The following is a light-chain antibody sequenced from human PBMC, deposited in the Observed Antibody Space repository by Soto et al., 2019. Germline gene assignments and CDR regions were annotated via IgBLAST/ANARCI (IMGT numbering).Light chain of an antibody. CDR3: TSHAGSINLV. Sequence: QSALTQPPSASGSPGQSVTISCIGTSSDIGAYNYVSWYQQYPGKAPKLMIYEVSKRPSGVPDRFSGSKSGNTASLTVFGLQAEDEADYYCTSHAGSINLVFGGGTKLTVL. CDR2: EVS. CDR1: SSDIGAYNY. J-gene: IGLJ2*01. V-gene: IGLV2-8*01.